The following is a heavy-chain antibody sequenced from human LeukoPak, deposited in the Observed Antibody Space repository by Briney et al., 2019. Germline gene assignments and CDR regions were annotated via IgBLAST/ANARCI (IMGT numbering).Heavy chain of an antibody. CDR2: MHNSGGT. CDR3: ARHLAARLGGARFSDY. J-gene: IGHJ4*02. D-gene: IGHD2-21*01. Sequence: SDTLSLTCAVSGYSISSGYWWGWIRQPPGKGLEWIGYMHNSGGTYYNPSLKSRVTMSLDTSKNQFSLELSSVTAADTAVYYCARHLAARLGGARFSDYWGQGTLVTVSS. CDR1: GYSISSGYW. V-gene: IGHV4-28*01.